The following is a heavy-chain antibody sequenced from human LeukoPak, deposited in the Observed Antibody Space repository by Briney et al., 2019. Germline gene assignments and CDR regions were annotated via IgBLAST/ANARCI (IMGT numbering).Heavy chain of an antibody. J-gene: IGHJ3*01. CDR3: ARTFYDTLDSDAFDF. CDR1: EYTFSVYH. D-gene: IGHD2/OR15-2a*01. Sequence: ASVKVSCKASEYTFSVYHIHWVRQAPGQGLEWMAWINPDSGGTNNAQKFQGRVTMTRDTSISTAYMELSRLRSDDTAVYYCARTFYDTLDSDAFDFWGQGTMVIVSS. CDR2: INPDSGGT. V-gene: IGHV1-2*02.